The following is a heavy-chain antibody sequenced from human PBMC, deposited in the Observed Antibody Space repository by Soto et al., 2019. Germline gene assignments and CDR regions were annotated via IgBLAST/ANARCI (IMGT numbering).Heavy chain of an antibody. J-gene: IGHJ4*02. V-gene: IGHV4-31*01. Sequence: QVQLQESGPGLVKPSQTLSFTCTVSGGSISTGGYYWTWIRQHPGKGLEWIGYIYYSGSTYYNPSLKSPITISVYTSKNQFSLKLSSVTAADTAVYYWARGLSVTLFDNWGQGTLVTVSS. CDR1: GGSISTGGYY. CDR2: IYYSGST. D-gene: IGHD4-17*01. CDR3: ARGLSVTLFDN.